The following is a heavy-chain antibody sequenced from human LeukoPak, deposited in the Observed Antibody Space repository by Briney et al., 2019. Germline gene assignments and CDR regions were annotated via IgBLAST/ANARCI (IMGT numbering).Heavy chain of an antibody. CDR1: GFTFSSYG. CDR2: ISYDGSNK. CDR3: ARGLAVAAPGVLGY. J-gene: IGHJ4*02. Sequence: GGSLRLSCAASGFTFSSYGMHWVRQAPGKGLEWVAVISYDGSNKYYADSVRGRFTISRDNSKNTLYLQMNSLRAEDTAVYYCARGLAVAAPGVLGYWGQGTLVTVSS. D-gene: IGHD6-19*01. V-gene: IGHV3-30*03.